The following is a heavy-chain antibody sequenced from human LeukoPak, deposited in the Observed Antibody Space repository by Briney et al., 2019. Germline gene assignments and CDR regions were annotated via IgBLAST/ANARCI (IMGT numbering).Heavy chain of an antibody. D-gene: IGHD6-19*01. CDR2: ISGDGGTT. CDR3: ARDYVAVAGRFDY. V-gene: IGHV3-43*02. J-gene: IGHJ4*02. CDR1: GFTFDDYP. Sequence: GGSLRLSCAASGFTFDDYPLHWVRQVPGKGLEWVSLISGDGGTTYYADSVKGRFTISRDNSKNTLYLQMNSLRAEDTAVYYCARDYVAVAGRFDYWGQGTLVTVSS.